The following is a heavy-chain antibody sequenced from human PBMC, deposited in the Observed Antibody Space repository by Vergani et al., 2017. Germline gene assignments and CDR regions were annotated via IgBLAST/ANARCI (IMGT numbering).Heavy chain of an antibody. V-gene: IGHV2-5*01. J-gene: IGHJ3*02. D-gene: IGHD3-10*01. CDR3: AHSSYYYGSGSYFSGAFDI. CDR1: GFSLSTSGVG. CDR2: IYWNDDK. Sequence: QITLKESGPTLVKPTQTLTLTCTFSGFSLSTSGVGVGWIRQPPGKALEWLALIYWNDDKRYSPSLKSRLTITKDTSKNQVVLTMTNMDPVDTATYYCAHSSYYYGSGSYFSGAFDIWGQGTMVTVSS.